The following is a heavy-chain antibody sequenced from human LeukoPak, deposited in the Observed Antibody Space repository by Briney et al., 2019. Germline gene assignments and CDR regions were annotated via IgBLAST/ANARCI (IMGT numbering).Heavy chain of an antibody. J-gene: IGHJ3*02. CDR1: GGSINSFY. V-gene: IGHV4-4*07. Sequence: SETLSLTCTVSGGSINSFYWTWIRQPAGKGLEWIGRIYSSGSTNFNPSLKSRVTISVDTSKNQFSLKLSSVTAADTAVYYCASTGDGIVVVPAAKAFDIWGQGTMVTVSS. D-gene: IGHD2-2*01. CDR2: IYSSGST. CDR3: ASTGDGIVVVPAAKAFDI.